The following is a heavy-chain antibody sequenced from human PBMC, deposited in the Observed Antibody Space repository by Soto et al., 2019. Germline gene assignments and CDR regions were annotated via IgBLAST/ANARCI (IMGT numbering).Heavy chain of an antibody. V-gene: IGHV1-69*12. Sequence: QVQLVQSGAEVKKPGSSVKVSCKASGGTFSSYAISWVRQAPGQGLEWMGGIIPICGTANYAQNFQGRVTITAIESTRRDCMELSILRSEHTAVYDCGRVSTYGDSAGAPLYCGRDVWGQGTTVTVSS. CDR2: IIPICGTA. CDR3: GRVSTYGDSAGAPLYCGRDV. CDR1: GGTFSSYA. J-gene: IGHJ6*02. D-gene: IGHD4-17*01.